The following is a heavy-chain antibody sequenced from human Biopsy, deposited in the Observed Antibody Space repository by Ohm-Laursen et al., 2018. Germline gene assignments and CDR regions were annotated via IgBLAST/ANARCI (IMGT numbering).Heavy chain of an antibody. J-gene: IGHJ4*02. Sequence: SLRLSCSASGFTFTNHWMSWVRQAPGKGLEWVSLFYAGGSTAYGDSVRGRFTISRDTSKNTVDLQMNSLRAEDTAVYYCAKAGDYGDYWDHWGRGTPVTVSS. CDR3: AKAGDYGDYWDH. CDR1: GFTFTNHW. CDR2: FYAGGST. V-gene: IGHV3-53*01. D-gene: IGHD4-17*01.